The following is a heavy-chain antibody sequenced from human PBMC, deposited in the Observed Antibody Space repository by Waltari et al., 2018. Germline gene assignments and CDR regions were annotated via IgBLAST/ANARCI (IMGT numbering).Heavy chain of an antibody. CDR1: GFTFSSYW. CDR2: IKQDGSEK. D-gene: IGHD3-10*01. V-gene: IGHV3-7*01. Sequence: EVQLVESGGGLVQPGGSLRLSCAAPGFTFSSYWMSWVRQAPGKGLEWVANIKQDGSEKYYVDSVKGRFTISRDNAKNSLYLQMNSLRAEDTAVYYCARDRGSVDYWGQGTLVTVSS. CDR3: ARDRGSVDY. J-gene: IGHJ4*02.